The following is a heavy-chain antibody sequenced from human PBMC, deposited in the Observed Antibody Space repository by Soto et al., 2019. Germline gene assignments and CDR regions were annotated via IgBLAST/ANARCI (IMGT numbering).Heavy chain of an antibody. D-gene: IGHD6-13*01. Sequence: HPGGSLRLSCAASGFTFSSYWMHWVRQAPGKGLVWVSRINSDGSSTSYADSVKGRFTISRDNAKNTLYLQMNSLRAEDTAVYYCAKPIAAAEGWFDPWGQGTLVTVSS. CDR2: INSDGSST. V-gene: IGHV3-74*01. CDR1: GFTFSSYW. CDR3: AKPIAAAEGWFDP. J-gene: IGHJ5*02.